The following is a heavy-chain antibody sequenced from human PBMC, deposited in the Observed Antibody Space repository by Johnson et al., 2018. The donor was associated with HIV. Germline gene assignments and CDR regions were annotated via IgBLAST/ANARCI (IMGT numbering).Heavy chain of an antibody. CDR1: GSGFTFSSYA. CDR3: ARAYTYGAFDL. J-gene: IGHJ3*01. V-gene: IGHV3-66*01. Sequence: VQLVESGGGLVQPGGSLRLSCGASGSGFTFSSYAMSWVRQGPGKGLAWVSVIYSGDNTFHADSVKGRFIISRDNSKNTLYLQMNSLRAEDTAVYFCARAYTYGAFDLWGQGTLVTVSS. CDR2: IYSGDNT. D-gene: IGHD3-16*01.